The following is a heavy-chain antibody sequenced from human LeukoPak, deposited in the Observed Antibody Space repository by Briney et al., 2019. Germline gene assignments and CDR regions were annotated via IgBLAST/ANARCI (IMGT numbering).Heavy chain of an antibody. V-gene: IGHV4-59*01. CDR1: GGSISNYY. CDR2: IYYSGST. CDR3: ASGEVTFDY. J-gene: IGHJ4*02. Sequence: ETLSLTCTVSGGSISNYYWSWIRQPPGKGLEWIGYIYYSGSTNYNPSLKSRVSISLDTSKNHFSLKLSSVTAADTAVYYCASGEVTFDYWGQGTLVTVFS. D-gene: IGHD3-10*01.